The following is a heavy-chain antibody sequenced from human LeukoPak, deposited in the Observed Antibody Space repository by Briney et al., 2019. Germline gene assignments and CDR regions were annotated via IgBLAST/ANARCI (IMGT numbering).Heavy chain of an antibody. CDR1: GYTFTNYG. Sequence: ASVTVSCKASGYTFTNYGISLVRQAPGHRREGTGWISAYNGNTNYAQKLQGRVTMTTDASTSTAYMKLRSLRSDGTAVYYCAGGREGYCGGDCRYGMDVWGQGTTVTVSS. J-gene: IGHJ6*02. V-gene: IGHV1-18*01. CDR3: AGGREGYCGGDCRYGMDV. D-gene: IGHD2-21*02. CDR2: ISAYNGNT.